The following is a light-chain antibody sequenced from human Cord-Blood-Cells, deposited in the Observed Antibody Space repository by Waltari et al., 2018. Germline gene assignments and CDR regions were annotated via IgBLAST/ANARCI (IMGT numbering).Light chain of an antibody. Sequence: QSALTQPPSASGPPGQSVTTSCTGTSMDLGGYNYDSWYQQHPGKAPKLMIYEVSKRPSGVPDRFSGSKSGNTASLTVSGLQAEDEADYYCSSYAGSNNYVFGTGTKVTVL. CDR1: SMDLGGYNY. CDR3: SSYAGSNNYV. CDR2: EVS. V-gene: IGLV2-8*01. J-gene: IGLJ1*01.